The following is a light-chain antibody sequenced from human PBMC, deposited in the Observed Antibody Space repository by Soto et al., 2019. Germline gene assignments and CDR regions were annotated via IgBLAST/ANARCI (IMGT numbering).Light chain of an antibody. Sequence: EIVMTQSPATLSVSPGERATLSCRASQSVSSNLAWYQQKPGQAPRLLIYGASTRATGIPARFSGSGSGTGFALNINSLQSEDFAVYYCQQYNNWAFTFGPGTKVDIK. J-gene: IGKJ3*01. CDR1: QSVSSN. CDR3: QQYNNWAFT. CDR2: GAS. V-gene: IGKV3-15*01.